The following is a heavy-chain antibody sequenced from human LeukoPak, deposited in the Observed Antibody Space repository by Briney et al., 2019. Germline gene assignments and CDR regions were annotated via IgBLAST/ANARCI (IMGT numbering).Heavy chain of an antibody. D-gene: IGHD3-22*01. J-gene: IGHJ4*02. CDR1: GFTFDDYA. CDR3: ARRSGDSSGYSDF. V-gene: IGHV3-9*01. CDR2: ISWNSGSI. Sequence: PGRSLRLSCAASGFTFDDYAMHWVRQAPGKGLEWVSGISWNSGSIGYADSVKGRFTISRDNAKNSLYLQMNSLRAEDTALYYCARRSGDSSGYSDFWGQGTLVTVSS.